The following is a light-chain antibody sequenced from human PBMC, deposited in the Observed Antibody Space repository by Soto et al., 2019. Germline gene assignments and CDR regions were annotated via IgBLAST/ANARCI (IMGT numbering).Light chain of an antibody. CDR2: SNN. J-gene: IGLJ2*01. CDR3: AAWDDSLNGPI. Sequence: QAVVTQPPSASGTPGQRVTISCSGSNSNIGSNTVNWYQQLPGMAPKLLIYSNNQRPSGVPDRFSGSKSGTSASLAISGLQSEDEADYYCAAWDDSLNGPIFGGGTKLTVL. CDR1: NSNIGSNT. V-gene: IGLV1-44*01.